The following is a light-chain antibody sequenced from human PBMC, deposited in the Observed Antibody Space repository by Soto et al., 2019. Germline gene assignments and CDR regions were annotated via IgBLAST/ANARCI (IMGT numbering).Light chain of an antibody. J-gene: IGKJ1*01. V-gene: IGKV1-5*01. Sequence: DIQMTRSPSTLSASVGDRVIITCRASQSISDYLAWYQQEPGKAPKLLIYDASNLESGVPSTFSGSGSGTEFTLTISSLQPDDFATYYCQQYYTYWHMFGQGTKVDIK. CDR2: DAS. CDR3: QQYYTYWHM. CDR1: QSISDY.